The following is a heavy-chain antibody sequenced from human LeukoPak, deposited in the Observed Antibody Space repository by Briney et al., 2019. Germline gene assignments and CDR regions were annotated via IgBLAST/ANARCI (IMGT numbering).Heavy chain of an antibody. V-gene: IGHV3-74*01. CDR1: GFTFSSYW. D-gene: IGHD4-11*01. CDR3: AKKKTDYSYPSSFDY. Sequence: GGSLRLSCAASGFTFSSYWMHWVRQTPGKGLIYISRINNDGSSANYADSVRGRFTISRDNAENTLYLQMNSLRAEDTAVYYCAKKKTDYSYPSSFDYWGQGTLVTVSS. CDR2: INNDGSSA. J-gene: IGHJ4*02.